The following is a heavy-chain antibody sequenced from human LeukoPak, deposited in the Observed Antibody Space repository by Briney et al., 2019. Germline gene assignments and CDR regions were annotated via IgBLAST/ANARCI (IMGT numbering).Heavy chain of an antibody. CDR1: GFTFSSYG. CDR2: IWYDGSNK. D-gene: IGHD6-13*01. J-gene: IGHJ4*02. Sequence: GRSLRLSCAASGFTFSSYGMHWVRQAPGKGLEWVAVIWYDGSNKYHADSVKGRFTISRDNAKNSLYLQMNSLRAEDTAVYYCARADNLLYSSSWFFDYWGQGTLVTVSS. V-gene: IGHV3-33*01. CDR3: ARADNLLYSSSWFFDY.